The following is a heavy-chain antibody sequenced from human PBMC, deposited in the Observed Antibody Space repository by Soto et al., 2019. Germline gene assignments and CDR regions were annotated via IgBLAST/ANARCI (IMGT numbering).Heavy chain of an antibody. CDR1: GFSLSTSGAA. CDR3: AHRATMTIFGLIIDNGIWFDP. V-gene: IGHV2-5*02. Sequence: QINLIESGPTLVKPTQTLTLTCTFSGFSLSTSGAAVGWVRQPPGRALEWLALIYWDGDKRYNASLGNRLTFTKDTSMNQVVLTLTNVDPAYTATYYCAHRATMTIFGLIIDNGIWFDPWGQGTRVIVSS. CDR2: IYWDGDK. D-gene: IGHD3-3*01. J-gene: IGHJ5*02.